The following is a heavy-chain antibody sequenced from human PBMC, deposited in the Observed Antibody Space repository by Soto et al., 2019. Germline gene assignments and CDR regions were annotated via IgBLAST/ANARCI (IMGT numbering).Heavy chain of an antibody. CDR2: IKSKTDGGTT. Sequence: EVQLVESGGGLVKPGGSLRLSCAASGFTFSNAWMSWVRQAPGKGLEWVGRIKSKTDGGTTDYAAPVKGRFTISRDDSKNTLYLQMNSLKTEVTAVYYCTTGYSGYDDFDYWGQGTLVTVSS. V-gene: IGHV3-15*01. CDR3: TTGYSGYDDFDY. J-gene: IGHJ4*02. D-gene: IGHD5-12*01. CDR1: GFTFSNAW.